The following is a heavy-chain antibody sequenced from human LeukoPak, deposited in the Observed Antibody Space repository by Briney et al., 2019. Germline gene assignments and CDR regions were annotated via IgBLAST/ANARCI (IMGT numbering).Heavy chain of an antibody. J-gene: IGHJ5*02. CDR1: GGSISSYY. V-gene: IGHV4-59*01. CDR2: IYYSGST. CDR3: ARDGEYSSGYNWFDP. Sequence: SETLSLTWTVSGGSISSYYWSWIRQPPGKGLEWIGYIYYSGSTNYNPSLKSRVTISVDTSKNQFSLKLSSVTAADTAVYYCARDGEYSSGYNWFDPWGQGTLVTVSS. D-gene: IGHD6-19*01.